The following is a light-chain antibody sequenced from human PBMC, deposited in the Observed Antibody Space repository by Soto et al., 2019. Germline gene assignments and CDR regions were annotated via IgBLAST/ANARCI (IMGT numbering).Light chain of an antibody. CDR1: SSDVGGYNS. Sequence: QSALTQPASVSGSPGQSITISCTGTSSDVGGYNSVSWYQQHPGKAPKLMIYDVSNRPSGVSNRFSGSKSGNTASLTSSGLQAEDEADYYCSSYTSSSTYVCGTGTKLTVL. CDR2: DVS. CDR3: SSYTSSSTYV. V-gene: IGLV2-14*01. J-gene: IGLJ1*01.